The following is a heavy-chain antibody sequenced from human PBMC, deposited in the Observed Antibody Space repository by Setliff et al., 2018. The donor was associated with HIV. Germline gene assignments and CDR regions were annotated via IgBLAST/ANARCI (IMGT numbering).Heavy chain of an antibody. J-gene: IGHJ4*02. V-gene: IGHV3-53*01. CDR1: GFSVSSSY. D-gene: IGHD2-2*01. Sequence: GGSLRLSCAAPGFSVSSSYLSWVRQAPGKGLECVSITYSDDSPYSVDSVKGRFTITRDNAKNSLYLQMNSLRAEDTAVYYCARVSPIVVLPAARGEYYFDYWGQGSMVTVSS. CDR2: TYSDDSP. CDR3: ARVSPIVVLPAARGEYYFDY.